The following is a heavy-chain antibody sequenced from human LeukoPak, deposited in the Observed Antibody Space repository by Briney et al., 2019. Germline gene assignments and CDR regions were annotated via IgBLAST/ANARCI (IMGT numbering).Heavy chain of an antibody. V-gene: IGHV4-59*08. J-gene: IGHJ3*02. Sequence: SETLSLTCTVSGGSISSYYWSWIRQPPGKGLEWIGYIYYSGSTNYNPSLKSRVTISVDTSKNQFSLKLSSVTAADTAVYYCARPGELYPDAFDIWGQGTMVTVSS. CDR1: GGSISSYY. CDR3: ARPGELYPDAFDI. CDR2: IYYSGST. D-gene: IGHD3-10*01.